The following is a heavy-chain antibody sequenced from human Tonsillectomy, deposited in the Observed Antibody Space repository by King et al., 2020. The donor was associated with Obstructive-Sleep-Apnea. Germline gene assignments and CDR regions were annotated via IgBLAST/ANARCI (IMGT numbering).Heavy chain of an antibody. J-gene: IGHJ4*02. V-gene: IGHV4-39*07. CDR3: ARVAIFGMVISRYYLDY. CDR2: IYYTGST. D-gene: IGHD3-3*01. CDR1: GDSISSSRYY. Sequence: QLQESGPGLVKPSETLSLTCTVSGDSISSSRYYWGWIRQPPGKGLEWIGTIYYTGSTFYNPSLNSRVTILVDTSKHHFSLMLTSVTAADTAVYYCARVAIFGMVISRYYLDYWGQGAPVTVSS.